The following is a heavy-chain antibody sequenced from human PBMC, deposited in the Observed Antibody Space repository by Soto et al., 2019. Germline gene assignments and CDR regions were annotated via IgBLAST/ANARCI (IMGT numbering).Heavy chain of an antibody. CDR1: GFTFSSYE. D-gene: IGHD2-2*01. CDR2: ISSSGSTI. Sequence: GGSLRLSCAAPGFTFSSYEMNWVRQAPGKGLEWVSYISSSGSTIYYADSVKGRFTISRDNAKNSLYLQMNSLRAEDTAVYYCARDSEDIVVVPAAMPYGMDVWGQGTTVTVSS. CDR3: ARDSEDIVVVPAAMPYGMDV. V-gene: IGHV3-48*03. J-gene: IGHJ6*02.